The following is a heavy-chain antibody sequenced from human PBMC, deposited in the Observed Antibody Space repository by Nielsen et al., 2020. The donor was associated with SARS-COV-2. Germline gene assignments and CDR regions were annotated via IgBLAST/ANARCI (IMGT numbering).Heavy chain of an antibody. Sequence: VRQAPGKGLEWVANIKQDGSEKYYGDSVKGRFTISRDNAKNSLYLQMNSLRAEDTAVYYCARGPGEFDYWGQGTLVTVSS. CDR2: IKQDGSEK. J-gene: IGHJ4*02. CDR3: ARGPGEFDY. V-gene: IGHV3-7*04. D-gene: IGHD3-10*01.